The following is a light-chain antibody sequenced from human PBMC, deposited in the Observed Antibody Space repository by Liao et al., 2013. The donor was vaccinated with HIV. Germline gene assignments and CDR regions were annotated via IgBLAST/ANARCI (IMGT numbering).Light chain of an antibody. CDR2: YDN. Sequence: SYVLTQPPSVSVAPGRTATITCGGNNIGDKSVHWYQQKAGQAPVLVIQYDNDRPSGIPERFSGSNSGNMATLYISRVEVGDEADYYCQVWDRSADQYVFGSGTRVTVL. J-gene: IGLJ1*01. V-gene: IGLV3-21*04. CDR3: QVWDRSADQYV. CDR1: NIGDKS.